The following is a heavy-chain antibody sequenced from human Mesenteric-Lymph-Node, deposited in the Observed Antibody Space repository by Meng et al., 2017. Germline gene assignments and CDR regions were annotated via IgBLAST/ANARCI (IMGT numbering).Heavy chain of an antibody. CDR3: ARDKRFGESDYYYYGMDV. Sequence: LTGAASGFILSSHWMHWVRQAPGKGLVWVSCINTDGSSTKYADFVKGRFTISRDNAKNTLYLQMNSLRAEDTAVYYCARDKRFGESDYYYYGMDVWGQGTTVTVSS. CDR2: INTDGSST. J-gene: IGHJ6*02. D-gene: IGHD3-10*01. V-gene: IGHV3-74*03. CDR1: GFILSSHW.